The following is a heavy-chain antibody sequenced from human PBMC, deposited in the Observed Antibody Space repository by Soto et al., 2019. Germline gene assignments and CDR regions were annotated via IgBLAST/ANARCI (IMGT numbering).Heavy chain of an antibody. CDR1: GGSISSGGYS. V-gene: IGHV4-30-2*01. D-gene: IGHD3-22*01. Sequence: SETLFLTCAVSGGSISSGGYSWSWIRQPPGKGLEWIGYIYHSGSTYYNPSLKSRVTISVDRSKNQFSLKLSSVTAADTAVYYCAISIYDSSGYYFDYWGQGTLVTVSS. CDR2: IYHSGST. J-gene: IGHJ4*02. CDR3: AISIYDSSGYYFDY.